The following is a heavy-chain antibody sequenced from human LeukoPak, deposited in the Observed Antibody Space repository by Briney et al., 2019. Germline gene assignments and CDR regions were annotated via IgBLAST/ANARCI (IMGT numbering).Heavy chain of an antibody. CDR3: ARHESGDYV. V-gene: IGHV4-39*01. CDR1: GGSISSGSYY. J-gene: IGHJ4*02. CDR2: IYYSGST. D-gene: IGHD4-17*01. Sequence: PSQTLSLTCTVSGGSISSGSYYWSWNRQPPGKGLEGIGSIYYSGSTYYNLSLKSRVTISVDTSKNQFSLKLSSVTAADTAVYYCARHESGDYVWGQGTLVTVSS.